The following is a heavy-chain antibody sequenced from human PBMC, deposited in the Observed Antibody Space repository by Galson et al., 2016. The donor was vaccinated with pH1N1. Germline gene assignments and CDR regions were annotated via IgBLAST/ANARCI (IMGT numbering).Heavy chain of an antibody. CDR2: IIGMFGTT. CDR3: ARSRGYSYGSYYFDN. Sequence: SGGTFSSYAVSWVRQAPGQGLEWVGGIIGMFGTTTYAQKLQGRVTITAEELTSSSYMELTSLTSEDTALYYWARSRGYSYGSYYFDNWGKGTLVTVAS. J-gene: IGHJ4*02. CDR1: GGTFSSYA. V-gene: IGHV1-69*01. D-gene: IGHD5-18*01.